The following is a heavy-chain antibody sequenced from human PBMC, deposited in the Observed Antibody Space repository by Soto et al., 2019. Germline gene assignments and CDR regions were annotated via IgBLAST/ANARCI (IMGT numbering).Heavy chain of an antibody. CDR3: ASLMVRGGYYYYYYMDV. V-gene: IGHV4-34*01. J-gene: IGHJ6*03. CDR1: GGSFSGYY. CDR2: INHSGST. Sequence: PSETLCVTCAVDGGSFSGYYLSWIRQPPGKGLEWIGEINHSGSTNYNPSLKSRVTISVDTSKNQFSLKLSSVTAADTAVYYCASLMVRGGYYYYYYMDVWGKGTTVTVSS. D-gene: IGHD3-10*01.